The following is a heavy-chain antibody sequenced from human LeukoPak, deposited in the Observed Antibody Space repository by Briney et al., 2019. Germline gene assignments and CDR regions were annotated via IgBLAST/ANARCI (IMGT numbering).Heavy chain of an antibody. CDR1: GFIVSNNY. J-gene: IGHJ4*02. V-gene: IGHV3-53*01. Sequence: GGSLRLSCAVSGFIVSNNYMSWVRQAPGKGLEWVSVIYNTGSTDYADSVKGRFTISRDNSKNTLYLQMNSLKTEDTAVYYCTRQSDYWGQGTLVAVSS. CDR2: IYNTGST. CDR3: TRQSDY.